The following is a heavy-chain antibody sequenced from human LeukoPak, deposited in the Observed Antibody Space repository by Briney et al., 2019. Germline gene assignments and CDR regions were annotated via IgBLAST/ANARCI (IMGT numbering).Heavy chain of an antibody. V-gene: IGHV3-7*04. D-gene: IGHD3-10*01. CDR2: IKEDGSEK. CDR3: TTGSYYYFDY. CDR1: GFTFSCCW. J-gene: IGHJ4*02. Sequence: GGSLRLSCEGSGFTFSCCWMSWVRQAPGKGLEWVANIKEDGSEKYYVDSVKGRFTISRDNARNSLFLQMNSLRAEDAAVYYCTTGSYYYFDYWGQGTLVTVSS.